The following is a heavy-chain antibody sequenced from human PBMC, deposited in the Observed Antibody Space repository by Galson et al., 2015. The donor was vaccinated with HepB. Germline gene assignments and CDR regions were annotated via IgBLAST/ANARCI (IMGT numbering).Heavy chain of an antibody. CDR1: GFTFSDSW. CDR2: ISGDGSNT. Sequence: SLRLSCAVSGFTFSDSWMHWVRQPPGKGLVWVSYISGDGSNTMYAASVKGRFTISRDNSKNTLYLQMNGLRTEDTAVYYCARNGDVVILPSGLDYWGQGILVTVSS. J-gene: IGHJ4*02. CDR3: ARNGDVVILPSGLDY. D-gene: IGHD2-2*01. V-gene: IGHV3-74*03.